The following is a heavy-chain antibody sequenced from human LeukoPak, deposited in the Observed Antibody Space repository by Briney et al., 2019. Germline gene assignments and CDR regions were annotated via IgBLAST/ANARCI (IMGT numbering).Heavy chain of an antibody. CDR2: TSYDGSNK. Sequence: GGSLRLSCAASGFTFSSYGMHWVRQAPGKGLEWVAVTSYDGSNKYYADSVKGRFTISRDNSEDTAVYYCAKDPYCSSTSCPPYYYYGMDVWGQGTTVTVSS. CDR3: YYYYGMDV. J-gene: IGHJ6*02. D-gene: IGHD2-2*01. CDR1: GFTFSSYG. V-gene: IGHV3-30*03.